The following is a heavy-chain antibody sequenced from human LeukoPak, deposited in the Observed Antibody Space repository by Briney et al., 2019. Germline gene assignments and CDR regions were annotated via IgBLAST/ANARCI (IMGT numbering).Heavy chain of an antibody. D-gene: IGHD1-1*01. CDR1: GFTFSSYG. V-gene: IGHV3-33*06. CDR3: AKARGGTSAFDI. Sequence: GRSLRLSCAASGFTFSSYGMHWVRQAPGKGLEWVAVIWYDGSNKYYADSVKGRFTISRDNSKNTLYLQMNSLRAEDTAVYYCAKARGGTSAFDIWGQGTMVTVYS. CDR2: IWYDGSNK. J-gene: IGHJ3*02.